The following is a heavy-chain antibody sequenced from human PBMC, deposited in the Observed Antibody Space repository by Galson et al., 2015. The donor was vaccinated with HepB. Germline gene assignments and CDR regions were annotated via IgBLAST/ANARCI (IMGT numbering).Heavy chain of an antibody. Sequence: SLRLSCAASGFTFSSYGMHWVRQAPGKGLEWVAVISYDGSNKYYADSVKGRFTISRDNSKNTLYLQMNSLRAEDTAVYYCAKESTEYYYDSSGFSQYFDYWGQGTLVTVSS. D-gene: IGHD3-22*01. CDR2: ISYDGSNK. CDR1: GFTFSSYG. V-gene: IGHV3-30*18. J-gene: IGHJ4*02. CDR3: AKESTEYYYDSSGFSQYFDY.